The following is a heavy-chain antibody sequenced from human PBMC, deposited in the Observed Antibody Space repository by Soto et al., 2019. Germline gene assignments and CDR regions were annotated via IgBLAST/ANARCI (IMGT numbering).Heavy chain of an antibody. V-gene: IGHV3-30-3*01. Sequence: QVQLVESGGGVVQPGRSLRLSCAASGFTFSSYAMHWVRQAPGKGLEWVAVISYDGSNKYYADSVKGRFTISRDNSKNTLYLQMNSLRAEDTAVYYCARDSTSGSWYIDYWGQGTLVTVSS. D-gene: IGHD6-13*01. CDR3: ARDSTSGSWYIDY. CDR2: ISYDGSNK. CDR1: GFTFSSYA. J-gene: IGHJ4*02.